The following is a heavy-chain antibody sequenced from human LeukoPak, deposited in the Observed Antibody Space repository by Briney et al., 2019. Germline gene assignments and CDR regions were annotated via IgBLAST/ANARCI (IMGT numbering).Heavy chain of an antibody. V-gene: IGHV3-30*02. CDR1: GFTFSSYG. CDR3: ARGALGGLRVGELTLHY. D-gene: IGHD3-16*01. CDR2: IRYDGSNE. Sequence: GGSLRLSCVASGFTFSSYGMHWVRQAPGKGLEWVAFIRYDGSNEYYGDSVKGRFSISRDHSKNTLYLQMDRLIPGDTAMYYCARGALGGLRVGELTLHYWGQGTLVTVSS. J-gene: IGHJ4*02.